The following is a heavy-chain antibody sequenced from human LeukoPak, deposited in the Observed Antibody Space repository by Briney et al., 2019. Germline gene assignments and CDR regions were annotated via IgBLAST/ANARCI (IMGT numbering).Heavy chain of an antibody. D-gene: IGHD2/OR15-2a*01. CDR1: GFTYSDTW. V-gene: IGHV3-74*01. CDR2: IRSDGSDT. Sequence: GGSLRVSCAASGFTYSDTWMHGFRQSPGKVLMWVSRIRSDGSDTRYAESVKGRFTISRDNAKNTLYLQMNSLRAEDTAVYYCARDWFHAIDYWGQGTLVTVYS. J-gene: IGHJ4*02. CDR3: ARDWFHAIDY.